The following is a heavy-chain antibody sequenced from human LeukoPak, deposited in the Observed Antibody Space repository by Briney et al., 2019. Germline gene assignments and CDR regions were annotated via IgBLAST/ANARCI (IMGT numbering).Heavy chain of an antibody. CDR2: INPNSGGT. V-gene: IGHV1-2*02. CDR3: ARGGVVGTTPGNWFDP. Sequence: GPVKVSCKASGYTFTCYYMHWVRPAPGQGLEWMGWINPNSGGTNYAQKFQGRVTMTRDTSISTAYMELSRLRSDDTAGYYCARGGVVGTTPGNWFDPWGQGTLVTVSS. J-gene: IGHJ5*02. D-gene: IGHD1-14*01. CDR1: GYTFTCYY.